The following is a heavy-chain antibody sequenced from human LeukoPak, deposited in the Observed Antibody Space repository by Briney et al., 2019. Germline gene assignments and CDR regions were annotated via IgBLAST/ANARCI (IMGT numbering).Heavy chain of an antibody. CDR2: INPSGGFT. V-gene: IGHV1-46*01. CDR1: GYTFTSYY. D-gene: IGHD4-17*01. Sequence: ASVKVSCKASGYTFTSYYMHWVRQAPGQGVEWMGLINPSGGFTIYAQKFQGRDTMTRDMSTSTVYMEMSSLSSEDTAVYYCARDGGYGDYYFDYWGQGTLVTVSS. CDR3: ARDGGYGDYYFDY. J-gene: IGHJ4*02.